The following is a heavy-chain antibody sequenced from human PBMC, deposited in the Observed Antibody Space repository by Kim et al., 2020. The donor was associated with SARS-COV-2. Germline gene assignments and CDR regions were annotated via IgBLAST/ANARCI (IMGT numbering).Heavy chain of an antibody. CDR1: GFIFSDYY. CDR3: LKFFDDSSGWYPAGSDH. CDR2: ISRSASRI. V-gene: IGHV3-11*01. Sequence: GGSLRLSCAASGFIFSDYYMGWIRQAPGKGLEWVSFISRSASRIYYADSVKGRFTISRDDARNSLYLQMNSLRDEDTALYYCLKFFDDSSGWYPAGSDHWGQGTLVTVSS. J-gene: IGHJ4*02. D-gene: IGHD6-19*01.